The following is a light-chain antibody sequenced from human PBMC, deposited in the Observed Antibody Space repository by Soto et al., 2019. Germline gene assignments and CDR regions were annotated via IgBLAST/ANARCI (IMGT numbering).Light chain of an antibody. CDR1: QSVSSN. V-gene: IGKV3-11*01. Sequence: EIVLTQSPATLSLSPGERATLSCRASQSVSSNLAWYQQKPGQAPRLLIYDASNRSTGIPPRLSGSGAGTDFTITISSLEPEDFAVYYYQQRSNWPPITFGQGTRLEIK. J-gene: IGKJ5*01. CDR2: DAS. CDR3: QQRSNWPPIT.